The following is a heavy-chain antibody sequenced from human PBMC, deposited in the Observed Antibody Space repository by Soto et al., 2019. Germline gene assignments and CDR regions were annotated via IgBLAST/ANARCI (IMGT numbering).Heavy chain of an antibody. CDR1: GLTFSSYS. Sequence: GGSVRLSCAASGLTFSSYSMNWVRQAPGKGLEWVSYISSSSSTIYYADSVKGRFTISRDNAKNSLYLQMNSLRAEDTAVYYSVLGEEPRYYYYGRAVGGKGPT. D-gene: IGHD1-26*01. V-gene: IGHV3-48*01. CDR3: VLGEEPRYYYYGRAV. CDR2: ISSSSSTI. J-gene: IGHJ6*04.